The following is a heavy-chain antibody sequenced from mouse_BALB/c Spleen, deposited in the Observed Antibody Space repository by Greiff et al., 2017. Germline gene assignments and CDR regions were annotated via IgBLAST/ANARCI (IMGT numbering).Heavy chain of an antibody. CDR2: INPYNDGT. J-gene: IGHJ2*01. V-gene: IGHV1-14*01. CDR3: ARPYGNYFDY. Sequence: VHVKQSGPELVKPGASVKMSCKASGYTFTSYVMHWVKQKPGQGLEWIGYINPYNDGTKYNEKFKGKATLTSDKSSSTAYMELSSLTSEDSAVYYCARPYGNYFDYWGQGTTLTVSS. D-gene: IGHD2-1*01. CDR1: GYTFTSYV.